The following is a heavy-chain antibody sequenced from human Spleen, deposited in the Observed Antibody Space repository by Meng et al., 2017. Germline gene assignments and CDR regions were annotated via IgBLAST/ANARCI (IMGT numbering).Heavy chain of an antibody. V-gene: IGHV4-4*03. CDR1: GGSISSRTW. J-gene: IGHJ5*02. D-gene: IGHD3-10*01. CDR2: VYHSGST. CDR3: AGFTLIRGIMPWFDP. Sequence: HLQEPGPGLVKPPGTLPLNCAVSGGSISSRTWWTWVRQPPGKGLEWIGEVYHSGSTNYNPSLKSRVTMSVDESNNQFSLKLSSVTAADTAVYYCAGFTLIRGIMPWFDPWGQGTLVTVSS.